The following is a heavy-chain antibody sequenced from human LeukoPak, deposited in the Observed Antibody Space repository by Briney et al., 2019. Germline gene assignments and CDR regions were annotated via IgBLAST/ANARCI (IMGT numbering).Heavy chain of an antibody. CDR3: AKATVAGRGAFDI. Sequence: GRSLRLSCAASGFTFSRYAMHWVRQAPGKGLEWVAFIRYDGSNKYYADSVKGRFTISRDNSKNSLYLQMNSLRAEDTAVYYCAKATVAGRGAFDIWGQGTMVTVSS. CDR2: IRYDGSNK. J-gene: IGHJ3*02. D-gene: IGHD6-19*01. V-gene: IGHV3-30*02. CDR1: GFTFSRYA.